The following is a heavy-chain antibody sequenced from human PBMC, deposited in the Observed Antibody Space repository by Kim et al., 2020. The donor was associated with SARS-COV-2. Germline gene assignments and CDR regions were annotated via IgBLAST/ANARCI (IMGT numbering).Heavy chain of an antibody. CDR3: RITMVRGVTNYYGMDV. V-gene: IGHV3-20*01. J-gene: IGHJ6*02. CDR2: INWNGGST. Sequence: GGSLRLSCAASGFTFDDYGMSWVRQAPGKGLEWVSGINWNGGSTGYADSVKGRFTISRDNAKNSLYLQMNSLRAEDTALYHCRITMVRGVTNYYGMDVWSQGTTVTVSS. CDR1: GFTFDDYG. D-gene: IGHD3-10*01.